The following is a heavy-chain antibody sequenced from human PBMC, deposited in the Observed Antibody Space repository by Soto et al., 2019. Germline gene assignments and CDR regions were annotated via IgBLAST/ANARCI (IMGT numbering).Heavy chain of an antibody. D-gene: IGHD5-12*01. J-gene: IGHJ4*02. V-gene: IGHV2-5*02. CDR2: IYWDDDK. CDR3: AHRLSSGYDDY. Sequence: SGPTLVNPTQTLTLTCTFSGFSLSTTGVGVGWIRQPPGKALEWLALIYWDDDKRYSPSLKRRLTITKDTSKNQVVLIMTNMDPVDTGTYYCAHRLSSGYDDYWGQGILVTVSS. CDR1: GFSLSTTGVG.